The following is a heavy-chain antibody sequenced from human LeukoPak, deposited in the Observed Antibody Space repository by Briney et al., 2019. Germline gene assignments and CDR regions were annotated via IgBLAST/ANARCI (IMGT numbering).Heavy chain of an antibody. CDR1: GGSISSYY. V-gene: IGHV4-59*01. CDR3: ARGPGMATIKD. J-gene: IGHJ4*02. CDR2: IYYSGST. D-gene: IGHD5-24*01. Sequence: PSETLSLTCTVSGGSISSYYWSWIRQPPGKGLEYIGNIYYSGSTNYNPSLKSRVAVSIDTSKNQFSLKLSSVTAADTAVYYCARGPGMATIKDWGQGTLVTVSS.